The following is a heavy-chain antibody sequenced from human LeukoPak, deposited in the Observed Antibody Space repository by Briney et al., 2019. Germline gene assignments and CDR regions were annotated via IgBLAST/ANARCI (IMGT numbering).Heavy chain of an antibody. Sequence: PGGSLRLSCAASGFTFSSYAMSWVRQAPGKGREWVSAISGSGGSTYYADSVKGRVTISRDNSKNTLYLEMNSLRAADTAVYYCAKDLKLITIIVVVKPGRDAFDIWGQGTMVTVSS. CDR1: GFTFSSYA. CDR3: AKDLKLITIIVVVKPGRDAFDI. J-gene: IGHJ3*02. V-gene: IGHV3-23*01. D-gene: IGHD3-22*01. CDR2: ISGSGGST.